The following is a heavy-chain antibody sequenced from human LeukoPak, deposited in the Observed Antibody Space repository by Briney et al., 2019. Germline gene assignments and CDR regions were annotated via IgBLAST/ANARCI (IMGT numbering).Heavy chain of an antibody. D-gene: IGHD6-25*01. Sequence: GTLRLSCAASGFTFFDFGMSWVRQAPGKGLEWVSATSGSGGAAYSADSVKGRFTISRDNSNNTLYLEMSGLRLDDTAVYYCARDDWTTSGRLDPWGQGTLVTVSS. CDR3: ARDDWTTSGRLDP. J-gene: IGHJ5*02. CDR2: TSGSGGAA. V-gene: IGHV3-23*01. CDR1: GFTFFDFG.